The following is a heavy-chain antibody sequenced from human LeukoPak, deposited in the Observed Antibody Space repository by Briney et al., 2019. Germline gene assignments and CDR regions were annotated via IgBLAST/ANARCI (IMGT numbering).Heavy chain of an antibody. CDR3: ARDRGHYYDSSGYFPPPSGYFDY. D-gene: IGHD3-22*01. CDR1: GFTFSSYG. CDR2: IRYDGGNK. V-gene: IGHV3-30*02. Sequence: GGTLRLSCAASGFTFSSYGMSWVRQAPGKGLEWVAFIRYDGGNKYYANSVKGRFTISRDNSKNTLYLQMGSLRAEDMAVYYCARDRGHYYDSSGYFPPPSGYFDYWGQGTLVTVSS. J-gene: IGHJ4*02.